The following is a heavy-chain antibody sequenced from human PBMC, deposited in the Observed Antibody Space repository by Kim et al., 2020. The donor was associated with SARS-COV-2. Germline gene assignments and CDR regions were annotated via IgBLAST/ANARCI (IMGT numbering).Heavy chain of an antibody. D-gene: IGHD6-19*01. Sequence: KFQGRVTITRDTSASTAYMELSSLRSEDTAVYYCARVQTRIAGAGTGLGYWGQGTMVTVSS. CDR3: ARVQTRIAGAGTGLGY. J-gene: IGHJ4*02. V-gene: IGHV1-3*01.